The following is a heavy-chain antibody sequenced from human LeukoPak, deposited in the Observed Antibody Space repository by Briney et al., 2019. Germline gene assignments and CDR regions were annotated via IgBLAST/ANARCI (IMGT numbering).Heavy chain of an antibody. Sequence: GGSLRPSCEGSGFTFSSFAMSWVRQAPGKGLEWVSLIRGDGAGTYYADSVKDRFTISRDNSKNTLYLQMNSLRAEDTAVYYCARTEYGSGSLPLIDYLGQGTLVTVSS. CDR1: GFTFSSFA. J-gene: IGHJ4*02. CDR3: ARTEYGSGSLPLIDY. D-gene: IGHD3-10*01. V-gene: IGHV3-23*01. CDR2: IRGDGAGT.